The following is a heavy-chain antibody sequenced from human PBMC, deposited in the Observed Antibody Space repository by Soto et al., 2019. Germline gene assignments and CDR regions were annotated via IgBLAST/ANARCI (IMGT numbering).Heavy chain of an antibody. CDR2: INAGNGNT. CDR3: ARDPDYGSGSYYFDY. V-gene: IGHV1-3*01. CDR1: GCTFTSYA. Sequence: ASVKVSCKASGCTFTSYAMHWVRQAPGQRLEWMGWINAGNGNTKYSQKFQGRVTITRDTSASTAYMELSSLRSEDTAVYYCARDPDYGSGSYYFDYWGQGTLVTVSS. D-gene: IGHD3-10*01. J-gene: IGHJ4*02.